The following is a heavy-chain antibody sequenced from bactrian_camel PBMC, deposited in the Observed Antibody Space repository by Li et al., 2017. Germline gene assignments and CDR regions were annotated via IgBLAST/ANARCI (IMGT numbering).Heavy chain of an antibody. CDR2: ISSDGTP. Sequence: VQLVESGGGYVHPGGSLRLACETSGFIFSDYYMAWVRQAPGKGLEWVASISSDGTPYYADSVKGRFTISTDNTKNTLYLQMNSLKPEDSAMYYCAAARFPTYCGLFLDLNLFHYWGQGTQVTVSS. J-gene: IGHJ4*01. V-gene: IGHV3S10*01. CDR1: GFIFSDYY. CDR3: AAARFPTYCGLFLDLNLFHY. D-gene: IGHD1*01.